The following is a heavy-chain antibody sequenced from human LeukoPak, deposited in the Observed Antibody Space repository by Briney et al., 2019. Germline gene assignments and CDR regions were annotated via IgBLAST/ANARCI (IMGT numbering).Heavy chain of an antibody. CDR3: ATDFYDST. V-gene: IGHV3-53*01. J-gene: IGHJ5*02. Sequence: GGSLRLSCAASGFTVSSNYMSWVRQAPGKGLEWVSVIYSGGSTYYVDSVKGRFSISRDDSKNTLYLQMNSLRAEDTAVYYCATDFYDSTWGQGTLVTVSS. D-gene: IGHD3-22*01. CDR1: GFTVSSNY. CDR2: IYSGGST.